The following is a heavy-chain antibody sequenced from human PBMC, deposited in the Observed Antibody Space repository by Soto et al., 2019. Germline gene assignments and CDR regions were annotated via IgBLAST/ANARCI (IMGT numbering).Heavy chain of an antibody. J-gene: IGHJ6*03. CDR1: GYTFSSYG. V-gene: IGHV3-33*01. CDR3: AREYYYYMDV. Sequence: QVQLVESGGGVVQPGRSLRLSCAASGYTFSSYGMHWVRQAPGKGLEWVAVIWYDGSNKYYADSVKGRFTISRDNSKNTLYLQMNSLRAEDTAMYYCAREYYYYMDVWGKGTTVTVSS. CDR2: IWYDGSNK.